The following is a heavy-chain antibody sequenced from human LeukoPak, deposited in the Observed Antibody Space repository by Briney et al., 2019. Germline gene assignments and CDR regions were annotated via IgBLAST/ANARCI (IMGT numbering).Heavy chain of an antibody. CDR1: GFTVSSNY. CDR3: ARGPGWYHFDY. Sequence: PGGSRRLSCAASGFTVSSNYISWVRQAPGKGLEWVSVIYSGGSTYYADSVKGRFTISRDNSKNTLYLQMNSLRAEDTAVYYCARGPGWYHFDYWGQGTLVTVSS. J-gene: IGHJ4*02. CDR2: IYSGGST. V-gene: IGHV3-53*01. D-gene: IGHD6-19*01.